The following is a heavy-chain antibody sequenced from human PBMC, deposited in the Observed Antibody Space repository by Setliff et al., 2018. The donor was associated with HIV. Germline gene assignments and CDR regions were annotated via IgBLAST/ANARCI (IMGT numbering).Heavy chain of an antibody. D-gene: IGHD3-10*01. V-gene: IGHV3-74*01. J-gene: IGHJ4*02. CDR3: AKKTAAYTSGSWLHY. Sequence: GGSLRLSCAAYGFTFSSYAMTWVRQAPGKGLVWVSRVNTDGSSKTYADSVKDRFTISRDNAKNTLYLQMHDLRAEDTAVYYCAKKTAAYTSGSWLHYWGQGTLVTVSS. CDR1: GFTFSSYA. CDR2: VNTDGSSK.